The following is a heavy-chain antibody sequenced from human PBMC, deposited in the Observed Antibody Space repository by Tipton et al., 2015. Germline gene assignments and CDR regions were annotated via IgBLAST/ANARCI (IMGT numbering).Heavy chain of an antibody. Sequence: TLSLTCTVSGGSISSYYWSWIRQPPGKGLEWIGYIYYSGSTNYNPSLKSRVTISVDTSKNQFSLKLSSVTAADTAVYYCARGGVVRGVIAGMDVWGQGTSVTVSS. CDR1: GGSISSYY. CDR2: IYYSGST. D-gene: IGHD3-10*01. V-gene: IGHV4-59*01. J-gene: IGHJ6*02. CDR3: ARGGVVRGVIAGMDV.